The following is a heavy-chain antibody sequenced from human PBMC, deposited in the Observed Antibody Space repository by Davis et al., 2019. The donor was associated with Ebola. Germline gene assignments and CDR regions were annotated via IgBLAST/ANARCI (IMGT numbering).Heavy chain of an antibody. V-gene: IGHV3-30*02. CDR2: IRPDGSDK. Sequence: GESLKISCAASEFPFSSYGFHWVRQAPGKGLEWVAFIRPDGSDKYYTDSVKGRVTASRDNSKNTLYLQMNGLRAEDTAVYYCARDRNWGCEYWGQGTLVTVSS. CDR1: EFPFSSYG. J-gene: IGHJ4*02. D-gene: IGHD7-27*01. CDR3: ARDRNWGCEY.